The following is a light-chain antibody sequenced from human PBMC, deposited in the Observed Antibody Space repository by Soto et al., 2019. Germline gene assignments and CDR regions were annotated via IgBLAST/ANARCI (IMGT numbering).Light chain of an antibody. CDR3: QQYNSYPT. Sequence: DIQMTQSPSTLSASVGDRVTITCRASQSISSWLAWYQQKPGKAPKLLIYDASSLESGVPSRFSGSGSGTESTLTISSLQPDDFATYYCQQYNSYPTFGGGTKVDIK. CDR1: QSISSW. J-gene: IGKJ4*01. V-gene: IGKV1-5*01. CDR2: DAS.